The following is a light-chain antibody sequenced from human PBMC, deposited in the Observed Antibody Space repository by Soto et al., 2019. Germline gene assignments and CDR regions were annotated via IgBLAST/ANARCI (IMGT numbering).Light chain of an antibody. CDR1: QDITNY. CDR2: DAS. Sequence: DIQMTQSPSSLSASVGDRVTITCQASQDITNYLNWYQHKPGKAPKVLIHDASTLETGVPSRFSGSGSGTDFSFSISNLQPEDVATYYCQQYANLPHFGQGTKLEIK. J-gene: IGKJ2*01. V-gene: IGKV1-33*01. CDR3: QQYANLPH.